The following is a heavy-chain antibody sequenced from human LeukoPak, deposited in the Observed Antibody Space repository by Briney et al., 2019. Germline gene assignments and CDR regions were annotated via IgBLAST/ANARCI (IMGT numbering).Heavy chain of an antibody. D-gene: IGHD2-15*01. CDR3: ARGSVDYYYYYYGMDV. CDR1: GFTVSSNY. V-gene: IGHV3-66*01. Sequence: GGSLRLSCAASGFTVSSNYMSWVRQAPGKGLEWVSVIYSGGSTYYADSVKGRFTISRDNSKNTLYLQMNSLRAEDTAVYYCARGSVDYYYYYYGMDVWGQGTTVTVSS. CDR2: IYSGGST. J-gene: IGHJ6*02.